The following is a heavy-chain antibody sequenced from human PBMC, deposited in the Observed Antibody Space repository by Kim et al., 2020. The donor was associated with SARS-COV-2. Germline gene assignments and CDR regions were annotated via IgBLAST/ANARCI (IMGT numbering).Heavy chain of an antibody. CDR2: IYYSGST. CDR1: GGSISSYY. J-gene: IGHJ4*02. CDR3: ARHLSLAAAGPFDY. D-gene: IGHD6-13*01. Sequence: SETLSLTCTVSGGSISSYYWSWIRQPPGKGLEWIGYIYYSGSTNYNPSLKSRVTISVDTSKNQFSLKLSSVTAADTAVYYCARHLSLAAAGPFDYWGQGTLVTVSS. V-gene: IGHV4-59*08.